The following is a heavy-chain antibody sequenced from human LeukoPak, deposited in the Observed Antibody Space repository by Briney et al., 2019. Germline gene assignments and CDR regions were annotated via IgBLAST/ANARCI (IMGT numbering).Heavy chain of an antibody. CDR2: INPNSGGT. CDR3: ARAPHDSSGFYVY. D-gene: IGHD3-22*01. V-gene: IGHV1-2*02. CDR1: GYTFTGYY. Sequence: ASVKVTCKASGYTFTGYYMHWVRQAPGQGLEWRGWINPNSGGTNYAQKFQGRVTMTRDTSISTAYMELSRLRSDDTAVYYCARAPHDSSGFYVYWGQGTLVTVSS. J-gene: IGHJ4*02.